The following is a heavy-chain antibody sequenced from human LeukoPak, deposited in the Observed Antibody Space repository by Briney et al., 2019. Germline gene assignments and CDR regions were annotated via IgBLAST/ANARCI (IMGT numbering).Heavy chain of an antibody. CDR1: GYTFSNYG. V-gene: IGHV1-18*01. D-gene: IGHD3-9*01. J-gene: IGHJ3*02. CDR3: ARDRRYFDWLLSIRDAFDI. CDR2: ISVYNGNT. Sequence: ASVKVSCKASGYTFSNYGISWVRQAPGQGLEWMGWISVYNGNTNYAQKVQGRVTMTTATSTNTAYMELRSLRSDDTAVYYCARDRRYFDWLLSIRDAFDIWGQGTMVTVSS.